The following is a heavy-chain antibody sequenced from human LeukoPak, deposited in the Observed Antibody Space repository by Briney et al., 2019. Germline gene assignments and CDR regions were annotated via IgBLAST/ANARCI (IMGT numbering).Heavy chain of an antibody. J-gene: IGHJ4*02. Sequence: GRSLRLSCAASGFTFSSYAMHWVRQAPGKGLEWVAVISYDGSNKYYADSVKGRFTISRDNSKNTLYLQMNSLRAEDTAVYYCARAPYSGSRFDYWGQGTLVTVSS. D-gene: IGHD1-26*01. CDR3: ARAPYSGSRFDY. V-gene: IGHV3-30*04. CDR2: ISYDGSNK. CDR1: GFTFSSYA.